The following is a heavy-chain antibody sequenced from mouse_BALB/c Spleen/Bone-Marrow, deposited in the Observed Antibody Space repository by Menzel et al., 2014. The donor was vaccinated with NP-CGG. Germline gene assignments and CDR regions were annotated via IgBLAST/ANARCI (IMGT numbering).Heavy chain of an antibody. CDR3: ARNPGFAY. CDR2: IWGGGST. Sequence: VQGVESGPGLVQPSQSLSITCTVSGFSLTSYGVHWVRQSPGKGLEWLGVIWGGGSTDYNAAFISRLSISKDNSESQVFFKMNSLQANDTAIYYCARNPGFAYWGQGTLVTVSA. J-gene: IGHJ3*01. CDR1: GFSLTSYG. V-gene: IGHV2-2*02.